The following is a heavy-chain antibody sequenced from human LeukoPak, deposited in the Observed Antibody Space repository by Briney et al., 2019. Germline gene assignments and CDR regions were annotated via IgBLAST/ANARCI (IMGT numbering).Heavy chain of an antibody. CDR1: GGTFSSYA. V-gene: IGHV1-69*04. Sequence: GASVKVSCKASGGTFSSYAISWVRQAPGQGLEWMGRIIPILGIANYAQKFQGRVTITADKSTSTAYMELSSLRSEDTAVYYCARERGLGGGDPARYFDYWGQGTLVTVSS. CDR2: IIPILGIA. D-gene: IGHD2-21*02. J-gene: IGHJ4*02. CDR3: ARERGLGGGDPARYFDY.